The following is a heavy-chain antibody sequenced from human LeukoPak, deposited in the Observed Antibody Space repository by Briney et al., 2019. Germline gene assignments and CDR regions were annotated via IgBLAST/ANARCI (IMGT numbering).Heavy chain of an antibody. D-gene: IGHD2-2*01. CDR2: IYYSGST. CDR1: GGAISSSSYY. J-gene: IGHJ5*02. CDR3: ARAGGTNVVVVPANNCFDP. V-gene: IGHV4-39*01. Sequence: SETLSLTCTVSGGAISSSSYYRGWIRQPPGKGLEWIGSIYYSGSTYYNPSLKSRVTISVDTSKNQFSLKLSSVTAADTAVYYCARAGGTNVVVVPANNCFDPWGQGTLVTVSS.